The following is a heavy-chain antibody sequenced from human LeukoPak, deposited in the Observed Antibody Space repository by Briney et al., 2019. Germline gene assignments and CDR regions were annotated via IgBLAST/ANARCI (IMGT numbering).Heavy chain of an antibody. V-gene: IGHV3-64D*06. J-gene: IGHJ4*02. Sequence: GGSLRLSCSASGFTFSSYAMHWVRQAPGKGLEYVSAISSNGGSTYYADSVKGRFTISRDNSKNTLYLQMSSRRAEDTAVYYCVKDWSLVGATTFDYWGQGTLVTVSS. CDR3: VKDWSLVGATTFDY. CDR1: GFTFSSYA. D-gene: IGHD1-26*01. CDR2: ISSNGGST.